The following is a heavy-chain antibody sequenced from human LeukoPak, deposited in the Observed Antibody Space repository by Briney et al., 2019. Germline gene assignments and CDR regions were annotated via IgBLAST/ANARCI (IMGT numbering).Heavy chain of an antibody. D-gene: IGHD3-22*01. V-gene: IGHV4-34*01. CDR3: ARSLGYDSSGPQYFQH. J-gene: IGHJ1*01. Sequence: PSETLSLTCAVYGGSFSGYYWSWIRQPPGKGLEWIGVINHSGSYKYNPSLKSRVTISADTSKNQFSLKLSSVTAADTAVYYCARSLGYDSSGPQYFQHWGQGTLVTVSS. CDR1: GGSFSGYY. CDR2: INHSGSY.